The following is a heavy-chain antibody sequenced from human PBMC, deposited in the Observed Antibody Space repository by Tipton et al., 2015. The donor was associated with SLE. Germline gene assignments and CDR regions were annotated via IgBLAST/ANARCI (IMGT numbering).Heavy chain of an antibody. Sequence: TLSLTCMVYGGSFSGYYWSWIRQPPGKGLEWIGEISHTVSTNYNPSLNSRVTMSVDASKNQFSLKMTSVTAADAAVYYCARELDTFDIWGQGTMVTVSS. V-gene: IGHV4-34*01. CDR3: ARELDTFDI. J-gene: IGHJ3*02. CDR2: ISHTVST. D-gene: IGHD4-23*01. CDR1: GGSFSGYY.